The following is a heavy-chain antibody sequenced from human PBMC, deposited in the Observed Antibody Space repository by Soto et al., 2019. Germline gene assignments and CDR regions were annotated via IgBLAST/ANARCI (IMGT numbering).Heavy chain of an antibody. Sequence: GASVKVSCKASGYTFTGYYMHWVRQAPGQGLEWMGWINPNSGGTNYAQKFQGWVTMTRDTSISTAYMELSRLRSDDTAVYYCARDRANITIFGVVTSRHYYGMDVWGQGTTVTVSS. D-gene: IGHD3-3*01. CDR1: GYTFTGYY. CDR3: ARDRANITIFGVVTSRHYYGMDV. V-gene: IGHV1-2*04. CDR2: INPNSGGT. J-gene: IGHJ6*02.